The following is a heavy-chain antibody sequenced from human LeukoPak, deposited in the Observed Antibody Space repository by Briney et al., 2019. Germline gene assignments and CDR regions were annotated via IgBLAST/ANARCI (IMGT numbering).Heavy chain of an antibody. D-gene: IGHD5-18*01. CDR1: GFTFSSYA. V-gene: IGHV3-23*01. CDR2: ITASGGNT. CDR3: AKGNGYSYGRYYFDC. J-gene: IGHJ4*02. Sequence: GGSLRLSCAASGFTFSSYAMGWVRQAPGKGLEWVSAITASGGNTYYADSVKGRFTISRDNSKNTLYLQVNSLRAEDTAVYYCAKGNGYSYGRYYFDCWGQGTLVTVSS.